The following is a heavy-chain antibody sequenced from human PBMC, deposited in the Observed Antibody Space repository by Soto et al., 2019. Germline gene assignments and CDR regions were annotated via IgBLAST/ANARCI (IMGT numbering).Heavy chain of an antibody. CDR3: ARGSSRWQY. J-gene: IGHJ4*02. D-gene: IGHD6-13*01. CDR2: IYSGGRN. Sequence: WETVSLTCTFSVGSISSFYWSWIRQPAGKGLEWIGRIYSGGRNNYNPSLKSRVTMSVDTSKKQFSLRLSSVTAADTAMYYCARGSSRWQYWGQGTLVIVS. V-gene: IGHV4-4*07. CDR1: VGSISSFY.